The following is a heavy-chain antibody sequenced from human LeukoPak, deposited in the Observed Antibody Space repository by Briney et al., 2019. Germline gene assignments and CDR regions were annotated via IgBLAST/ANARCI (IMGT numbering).Heavy chain of an antibody. CDR1: GFTFSSYA. D-gene: IGHD6-19*01. CDR3: ARERPLIAVANYAFDI. CDR2: ISYDGSNK. Sequence: GGSLRLSCAASGFTFSSYAMHWVRQAPGKGLGWVAVISYDGSNKYYADSVKGRFTISRDNAKNSLYLQMNSLRAEDTALYYCARERPLIAVANYAFDIWGQGTMVTVSS. J-gene: IGHJ3*02. V-gene: IGHV3-30*04.